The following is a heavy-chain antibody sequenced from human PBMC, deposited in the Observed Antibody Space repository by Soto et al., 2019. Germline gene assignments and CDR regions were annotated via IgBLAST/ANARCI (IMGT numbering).Heavy chain of an antibody. V-gene: IGHV4-61*01. Sequence: QVQLRESGPGLVKASETLSLTCSVSGDSVSTDRYFWTWIRQPPGKGLEWIAYIYYTGDTNYNPSLKSRVTISIDTSRNQFSLTLTSVTAADTAVYFCARIVVGATVDLWGQGSLVTVSS. J-gene: IGHJ5*02. CDR1: GDSVSTDRYF. CDR3: ARIVVGATVDL. D-gene: IGHD1-26*01. CDR2: IYYTGDT.